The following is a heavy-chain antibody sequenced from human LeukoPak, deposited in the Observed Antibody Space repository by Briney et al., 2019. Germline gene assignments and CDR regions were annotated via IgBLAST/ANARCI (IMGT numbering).Heavy chain of an antibody. CDR3: TRYNVGFES. CDR1: SYSISSGYY. Sequence: PSETLSLTCTVSSYSISSGYYWGWVRQASGKGLEWVGRIRSKTNSYATSYAASVKGRFALSRDDSKNTAYLQMNSLKTEDTAVYYCTRYNVGFESWGQGTLVTVSS. CDR2: IRSKTNSYAT. J-gene: IGHJ4*02. V-gene: IGHV3-73*01. D-gene: IGHD1-1*01.